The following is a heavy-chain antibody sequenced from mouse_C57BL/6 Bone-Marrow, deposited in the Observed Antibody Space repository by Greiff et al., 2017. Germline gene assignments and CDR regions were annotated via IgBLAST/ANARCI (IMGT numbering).Heavy chain of an antibody. D-gene: IGHD2-4*01. CDR3: AIHGYDHGGFAY. Sequence: VQLQQSGAELVRPGTSVQMSCKASGYTFTNYWIGWAKQRPGHGLEWIGDIYPGGGYTNYNEKFKGKATLTADKSSSTAYMQFSSLSSENAAIYYCAIHGYDHGGFAYWGQGTLVTVSA. CDR1: GYTFTNYW. J-gene: IGHJ3*01. CDR2: IYPGGGYT. V-gene: IGHV1-63*01.